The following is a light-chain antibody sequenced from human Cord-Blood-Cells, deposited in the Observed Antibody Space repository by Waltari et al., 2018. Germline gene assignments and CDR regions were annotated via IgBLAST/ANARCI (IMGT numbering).Light chain of an antibody. J-gene: IGKJ2*01. CDR1: QSISSY. CDR2: AAS. V-gene: IGKV1-39*01. CDR3: QQSYSTPYT. Sequence: DIQMTQSPSSLPASVGDRVTITCRASQSISSYFNWSQQKPGKAPKLLIYAASSLQSGVPSRFSGSGSGTDFTLTISSLQPEDFATYYCQQSYSTPYTFGQGTKLEIK.